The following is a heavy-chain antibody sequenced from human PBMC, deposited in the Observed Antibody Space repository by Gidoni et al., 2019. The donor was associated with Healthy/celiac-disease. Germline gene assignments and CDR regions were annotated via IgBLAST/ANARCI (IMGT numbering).Heavy chain of an antibody. CDR3: TTRGYYYDSSGYYGFGY. CDR1: GFTFSNAW. Sequence: EVQLVESGGGLVKPGGSLRLSCAASGFTFSNAWLSGVRQAPGKGLEWVGRIKSKTDGGTTDYAAPVKGRFTISRDDSKNTLYLQMNSLKTEDTAVYYCTTRGYYYDSSGYYGFGYWGQGTLVTVSS. CDR2: IKSKTDGGTT. V-gene: IGHV3-15*01. J-gene: IGHJ4*02. D-gene: IGHD3-22*01.